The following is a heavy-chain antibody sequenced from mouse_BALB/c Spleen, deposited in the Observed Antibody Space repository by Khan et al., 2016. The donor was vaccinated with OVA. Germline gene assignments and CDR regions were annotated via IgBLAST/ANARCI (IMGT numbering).Heavy chain of an antibody. V-gene: IGHV1-7*01. J-gene: IGHJ3*01. CDR1: GYTFTAYW. CDR3: ARRGLFCIFAY. CDR2: IDPSTSYT. D-gene: IGHD1-1*02. Sequence: VQLQESGAEVAKPGASVKMSCKASGYTFTAYWIHWVKQRPGQGLEWIGYIDPSTSYTEYNQKFKDKATLTTDKSSSTAYMQLSSLTSEDSAGYCFARRGLFCIFAYWGQGTLVTVSA.